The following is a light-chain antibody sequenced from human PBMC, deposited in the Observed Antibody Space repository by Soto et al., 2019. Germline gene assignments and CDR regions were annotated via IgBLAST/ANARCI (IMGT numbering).Light chain of an antibody. CDR3: QQYGNSPPYT. Sequence: EIVLTQSPGTLSLSPGERATLSCRASQSVSGSYLAWYQQKLGQAPRLLIYGASSRATGIPDRFSGSGSGTDLTLTISRLEPEDFAVYYCQQYGNSPPYTFGQGTKLEIK. V-gene: IGKV3-20*01. CDR2: GAS. CDR1: QSVSGSY. J-gene: IGKJ2*01.